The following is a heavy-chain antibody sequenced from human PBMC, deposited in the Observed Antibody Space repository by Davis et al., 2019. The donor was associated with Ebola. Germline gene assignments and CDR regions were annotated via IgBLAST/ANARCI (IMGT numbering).Heavy chain of an antibody. CDR3: ARDGGASGEGSWYGMDV. Sequence: ASVKVSCKASGYIFTSYAIHWVRQAPGQRLEWMGWINAGNGDTKYSQKFRGRVTITRDTSASTSYMELSSLRSEDTAVYYCARDGGASGEGSWYGMDVWGQGTTVTVSS. CDR2: INAGNGDT. V-gene: IGHV1-3*01. J-gene: IGHJ6*02. CDR1: GYIFTSYA. D-gene: IGHD6-19*01.